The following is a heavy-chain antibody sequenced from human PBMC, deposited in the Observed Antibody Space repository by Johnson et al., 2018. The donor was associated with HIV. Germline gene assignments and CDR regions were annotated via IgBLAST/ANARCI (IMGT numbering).Heavy chain of an antibody. D-gene: IGHD6-13*01. Sequence: QVQLVESGGGVVQPGRSLRLSCAASGFTFSSYAMHWVRQAPGKGLEWVAVISYDGSNKYYADSVKGRITISRDNSKNTLYVQMNSLRAEDTAVYYCAPAGPDAFDIWGQGTMVTVSS. J-gene: IGHJ3*02. V-gene: IGHV3-30-3*01. CDR1: GFTFSSYA. CDR2: ISYDGSNK. CDR3: APAGPDAFDI.